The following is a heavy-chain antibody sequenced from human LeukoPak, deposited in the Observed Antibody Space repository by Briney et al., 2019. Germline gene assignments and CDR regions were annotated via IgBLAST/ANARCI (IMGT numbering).Heavy chain of an antibody. V-gene: IGHV3-53*01. J-gene: IGHJ4*02. D-gene: IGHD3-16*02. CDR2: IHSGETT. Sequence: PGGSLRLSCAASGFTVSNNYMSWVRQAPGKGLEWVSAIHSGETTYYSDSVRGRFTISRDNSKNTLYLQMNSLRAEDTAVYYCAKGCCVWGSYRYFDYWGQGTLVTVSS. CDR1: GFTVSNNY. CDR3: AKGCCVWGSYRYFDY.